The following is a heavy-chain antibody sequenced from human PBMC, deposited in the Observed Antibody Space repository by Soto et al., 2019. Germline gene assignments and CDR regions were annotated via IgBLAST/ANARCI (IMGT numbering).Heavy chain of an antibody. Sequence: SGPTLVNPTQTLTLTCPFSGFSLSTRGVSVGWIRQPPGKALEWLALIYWDDDKRYSPSLKSRLTITKDTSKNQVVLTMTNMDPMDTATSYGAHSSGYPTGFDYWGQGTLVTVSS. J-gene: IGHJ4*02. CDR2: IYWDDDK. CDR3: AHSSGYPTGFDY. CDR1: GFSLSTRGVS. D-gene: IGHD4-17*01. V-gene: IGHV2-5*02.